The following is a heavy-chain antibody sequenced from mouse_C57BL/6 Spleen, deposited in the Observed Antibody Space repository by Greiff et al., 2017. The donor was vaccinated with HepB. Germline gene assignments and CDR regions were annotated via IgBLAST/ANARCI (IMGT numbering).Heavy chain of an antibody. Sequence: QVQLQQPGAELVRPGTSVKLSCKASGYTFTSYWMHWVKQRPGQGLEWIGVIDPSDSYTNYNPKFKGKATLTVDTSSSTAYMQLSSLTSEDSAVYYCANYYGSSLYYAMDYWGQGTSVTVSS. CDR1: GYTFTSYW. CDR2: IDPSDSYT. V-gene: IGHV1-59*01. D-gene: IGHD1-1*01. J-gene: IGHJ4*01. CDR3: ANYYGSSLYYAMDY.